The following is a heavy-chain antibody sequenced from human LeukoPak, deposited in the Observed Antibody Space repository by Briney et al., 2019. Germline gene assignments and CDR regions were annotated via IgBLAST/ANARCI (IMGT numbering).Heavy chain of an antibody. V-gene: IGHV1-8*01. D-gene: IGHD6-19*01. J-gene: IGHJ6*02. CDR1: GYTFTSYD. Sequence: GASVKVSCKASGYTFTSYDINWVRQATGQGLEWMGWMNPNSGNTGYAQKFQGRVTMTRNTSISTAYMELSSLRSEDTAVYYCARVDSSGWYYHYGMDVWGQGTTVTVSS. CDR2: MNPNSGNT. CDR3: ARVDSSGWYYHYGMDV.